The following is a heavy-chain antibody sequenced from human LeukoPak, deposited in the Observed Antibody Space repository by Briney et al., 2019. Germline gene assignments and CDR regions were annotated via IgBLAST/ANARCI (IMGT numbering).Heavy chain of an antibody. D-gene: IGHD6-19*01. J-gene: IGHJ3*02. V-gene: IGHV3-23*01. CDR2: FTGVTA. CDR1: GFTFSHYA. CDR3: AKFADSDWPSLVAFDI. Sequence: GGSLRLSCEASGFTFSHYAMAWVRQAPGKGLQWVSTFTGVTAYYADSVKGRFTISRDTSKNTLFLQMDSLRADDTAVYSCAKFADSDWPSLVAFDIWGQGTTVTVSS.